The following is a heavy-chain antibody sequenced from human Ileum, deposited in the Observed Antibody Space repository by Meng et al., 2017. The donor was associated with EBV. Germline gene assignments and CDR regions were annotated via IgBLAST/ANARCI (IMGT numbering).Heavy chain of an antibody. J-gene: IGHJ4*02. CDR3: VRGGTYYLSY. Sequence: PVQGSGPGRVEASVLLSLTCAISGGSISSDYWWSWVRQSPEKGLVWIGEMYPTGPTYYNPSLKGRVSISIDKSKNQLSLKLNSVTDADTAVYYCVRGGTYYLSYWGQGSLVTVSS. CDR2: MYPTGPT. V-gene: IGHV4-4*02. D-gene: IGHD1-26*01. CDR1: GGSISSDYW.